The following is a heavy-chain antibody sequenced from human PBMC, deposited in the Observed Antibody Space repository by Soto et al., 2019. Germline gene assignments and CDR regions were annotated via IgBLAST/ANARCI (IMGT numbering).Heavy chain of an antibody. CDR1: GGTFSSYS. CDR2: IIPIFGTA. V-gene: IGHV1-69*01. CDR3: ARDGGRHSGGVEY. J-gene: IGHJ4*02. D-gene: IGHD1-26*01. Sequence: QVQLVQSGAEVKKPGSSVKVSCKASGGTFSSYSINWVRQAPGQGLEWMGEIIPIFGTANYAQKFQGRVTISADESTSRAYMELSSVGSEGGAVYYCARDGGRHSGGVEYWGQGTLVTVSS.